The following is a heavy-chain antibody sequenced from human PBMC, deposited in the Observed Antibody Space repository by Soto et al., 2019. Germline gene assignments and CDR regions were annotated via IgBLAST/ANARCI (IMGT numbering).Heavy chain of an antibody. D-gene: IGHD4-17*01. J-gene: IGHJ5*02. Sequence: ASVKVSCKASGCTFTSYYMHWVRQAPGQGLEWMGIINPSGGSTSYAQKFQGRVTMTRDTSTSTVYMELSSLRSEDTAVYYCARDLRENWFDPWGQGTLVTVSS. CDR1: GCTFTSYY. V-gene: IGHV1-46*03. CDR2: INPSGGST. CDR3: ARDLRENWFDP.